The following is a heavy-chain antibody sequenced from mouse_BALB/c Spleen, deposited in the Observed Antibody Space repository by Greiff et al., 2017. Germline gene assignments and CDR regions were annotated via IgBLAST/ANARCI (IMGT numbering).Heavy chain of an antibody. Sequence: EVQLQQSGPELVKPGASVKMSCKASGYTFTSYVMHWVKQKPGQGLEWIGYINPYNDGTKYNEKFKGKATLTSDKSSSTAYMELSSLTSEDSAVYYCASQVPYYYGSCYGAMDYWGQGTSVTVSS. CDR3: ASQVPYYYGSCYGAMDY. CDR1: GYTFTSYV. V-gene: IGHV1-14*01. D-gene: IGHD1-1*01. J-gene: IGHJ4*01. CDR2: INPYNDGT.